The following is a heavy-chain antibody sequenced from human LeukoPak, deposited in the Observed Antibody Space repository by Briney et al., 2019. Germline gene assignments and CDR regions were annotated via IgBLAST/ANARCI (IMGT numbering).Heavy chain of an antibody. Sequence: GGSLRLSCAASGFTFSDYSMNWVRQAPGKGLEWISYVGISSGNTKYADSVKGRFTISGDSAKNSVFLQMNNLRVEGTAVYYCARDHRYPLDTWGQGTLVTVSS. J-gene: IGHJ5*02. CDR3: ARDHRYPLDT. CDR1: GFTFSDYS. D-gene: IGHD1-26*01. V-gene: IGHV3-48*04. CDR2: VGISSGNT.